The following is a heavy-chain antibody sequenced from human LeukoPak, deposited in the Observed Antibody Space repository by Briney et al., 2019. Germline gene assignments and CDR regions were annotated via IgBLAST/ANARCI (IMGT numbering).Heavy chain of an antibody. D-gene: IGHD6-19*01. CDR3: ARLDYSSGWYLVGLPSYFDY. CDR2: ISSSGSTI. CDR1: GFTFSDYY. J-gene: IGHJ4*02. V-gene: IGHV3-11*01. Sequence: GGSLRLSCAASGFTFSDYYMSWIRQAPGKGLEWVSYISSSGSTIYYADSVKGRFTISRDNIKNSLYLQMNSLRAEDTAVYYCARLDYSSGWYLVGLPSYFDYWGQGTLVTVSS.